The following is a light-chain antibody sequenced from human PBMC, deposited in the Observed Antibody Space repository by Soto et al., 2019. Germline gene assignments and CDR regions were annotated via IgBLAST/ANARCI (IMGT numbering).Light chain of an antibody. CDR2: GIS. V-gene: IGKV3-20*01. CDR3: QQYTAWPLT. Sequence: EIVLTQSPGTLSLSPGERATLSCRASQSVSSNYLAWYQQKPGQAPRLLIYGISNRATGVPDRFSGSGSGTDFTLTISRLEPEDFAVYYCQQYTAWPLTFGQGTKVDIK. J-gene: IGKJ1*01. CDR1: QSVSSNY.